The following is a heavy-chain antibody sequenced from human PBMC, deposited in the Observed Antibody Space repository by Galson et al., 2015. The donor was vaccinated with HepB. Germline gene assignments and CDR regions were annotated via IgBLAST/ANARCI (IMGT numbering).Heavy chain of an antibody. CDR2: ISSSSTI. D-gene: IGHD2-15*01. J-gene: IGHJ4*02. CDR3: ASLGGYCSGGSCPDY. Sequence: SLRLSCAASGLTFSSYSMNWVRQAPGKGLEWVSYISSSSTIYYADSVKGRFTISRDNAKNSLYLQMNSLRDEDTAVYYCASLGGYCSGGSCPDYWGQGTLVTVSS. CDR1: GLTFSSYS. V-gene: IGHV3-48*02.